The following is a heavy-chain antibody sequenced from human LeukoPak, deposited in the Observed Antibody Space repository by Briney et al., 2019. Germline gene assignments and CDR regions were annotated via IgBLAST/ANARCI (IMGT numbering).Heavy chain of an antibody. Sequence: SETLSLTCTVSGGSISSYYWSWIRQPPGKGLEWIGYIYYSGSTNYNPSLKSRVTISVDTSKNQFSLKLSSVTAADTAVYYCARHRRDPYYDILTGLFDYWGQGTLVTVSS. CDR3: ARHRRDPYYDILTGLFDY. V-gene: IGHV4-59*01. CDR2: IYYSGST. CDR1: GGSISSYY. D-gene: IGHD3-9*01. J-gene: IGHJ4*02.